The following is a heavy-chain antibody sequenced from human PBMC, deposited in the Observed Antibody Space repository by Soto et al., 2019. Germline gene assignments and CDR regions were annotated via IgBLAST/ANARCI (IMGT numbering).Heavy chain of an antibody. D-gene: IGHD1-20*01. Sequence: QVQLVQSGAEVKKPGASVKVSCKASGYTFTSYAMHWVRQAPGQRLEWMGWINAGNGNTKYSHKFQGRGTITRDTSASTAYMELSSLRSEDTAVYYCASRLYNPLDYWGQGTLVTGSS. J-gene: IGHJ4*02. V-gene: IGHV1-3*01. CDR1: GYTFTSYA. CDR3: ASRLYNPLDY. CDR2: INAGNGNT.